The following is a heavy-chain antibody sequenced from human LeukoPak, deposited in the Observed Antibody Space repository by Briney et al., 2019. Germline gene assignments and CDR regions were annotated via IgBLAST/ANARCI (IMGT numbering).Heavy chain of an antibody. D-gene: IGHD3-10*01. CDR1: GYTFTGYY. CDR2: INPNSGGT. V-gene: IGHV1-2*02. Sequence: ASVKVSCQASGYTFTGYYMHWLLQAPGQGLDWMGWINPNSGGTNYAQKFQGRVTMTRDTSISTAYMELSRLRSDDTAVYYCARGGVVRGVILILYYFDYWGQGTLVTVSS. CDR3: ARGGVVRGVILILYYFDY. J-gene: IGHJ4*02.